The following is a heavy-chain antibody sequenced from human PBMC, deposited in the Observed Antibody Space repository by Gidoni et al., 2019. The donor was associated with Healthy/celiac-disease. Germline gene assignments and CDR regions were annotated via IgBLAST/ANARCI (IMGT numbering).Heavy chain of an antibody. CDR1: GGSISSSSYY. D-gene: IGHD4-17*01. CDR2: IYYSGST. J-gene: IGHJ4*02. CDR3: ARPGDYGYFDY. V-gene: IGHV4-39*01. Sequence: QLQLQESGPGLVKPSETLSLTCTVSGGSISSSSYYWGWIRQPPGKGLEWIGIIYYSGSTYYNPSLKSRVTISVDTSKNQFSLKLSSVTAADTAVYYCARPGDYGYFDYWGQGTLVTVSS.